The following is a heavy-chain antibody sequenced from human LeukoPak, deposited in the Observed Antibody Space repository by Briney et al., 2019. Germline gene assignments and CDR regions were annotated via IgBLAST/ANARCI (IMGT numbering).Heavy chain of an antibody. J-gene: IGHJ4*02. CDR3: ARDPGGVYDFWSGYYLSYFDY. V-gene: IGHV1-2*02. CDR1: GYTFTGYY. CDR2: INPNSGGT. Sequence: ASVKVSCKASGYTFTGYYMHWVRQAPGQGLEWMGWINPNSGGTNYAQKFQGRVTMTRDTSISTGYMELSRLRSDDTAVYYCARDPGGVYDFWSGYYLSYFDYWGQGTLVTVSS. D-gene: IGHD3-3*01.